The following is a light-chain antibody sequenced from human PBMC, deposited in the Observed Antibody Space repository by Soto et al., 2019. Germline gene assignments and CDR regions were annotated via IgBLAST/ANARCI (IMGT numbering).Light chain of an antibody. V-gene: IGLV2-11*01. J-gene: IGLJ2*01. Sequence: QSALTQPRSVSGSPGQSVTISCTGTSDDVGGYNYVSWYQQHPGKVPKVIIFDVSERPSGVPDRFSASKSGNTASLTISGLQAEDEADYYCCSYAGSHTVIFGGGTQLTVL. CDR3: CSYAGSHTVI. CDR2: DVS. CDR1: SDDVGGYNY.